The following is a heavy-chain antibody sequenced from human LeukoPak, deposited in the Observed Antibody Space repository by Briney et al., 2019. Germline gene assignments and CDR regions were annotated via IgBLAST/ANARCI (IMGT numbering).Heavy chain of an antibody. V-gene: IGHV1-69*01. D-gene: IGHD4-23*01. CDR3: VRGWLAESTVVTPYNY. J-gene: IGHJ4*02. Sequence: SVKVSCKASGGTFSNYAINWVRQAPGQGLEWMGGIIPLFGTANYAQKFQGRVTISAVESMSTAYMQLSSLRSVDTAVYYCVRGWLAESTVVTPYNYWGQGALVTVSS. CDR2: IIPLFGTA. CDR1: GGTFSNYA.